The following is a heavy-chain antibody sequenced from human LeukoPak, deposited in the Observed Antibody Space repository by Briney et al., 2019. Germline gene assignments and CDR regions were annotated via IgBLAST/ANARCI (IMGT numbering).Heavy chain of an antibody. Sequence: SVKVSCKAYGGTFSSYAISWVRQAPGQGLEWMGGIIPIFGTANYAQKFQGRVTITTDESTSTAYMELSSLRSEDTAVYYCARECYYGSGSPCWFDPWGQGTLVTVSS. D-gene: IGHD3-10*01. J-gene: IGHJ5*02. CDR2: IIPIFGTA. V-gene: IGHV1-69*05. CDR1: GGTFSSYA. CDR3: ARECYYGSGSPCWFDP.